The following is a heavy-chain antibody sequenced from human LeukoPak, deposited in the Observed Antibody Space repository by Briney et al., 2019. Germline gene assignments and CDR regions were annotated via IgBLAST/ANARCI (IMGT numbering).Heavy chain of an antibody. D-gene: IGHD4-23*01. CDR2: IYSGGST. Sequence: GGSLRLSCAASGFTVSSNYMSWVRQAPGKGLEWGSVIYSGGSTYYADSVKGRFTISRDNSKNTLYLQMNSLRAEDTAVYYCARLMTTVVTNYYYYYGMDVWGQGTTVTVSS. CDR3: ARLMTTVVTNYYYYYGMDV. CDR1: GFTVSSNY. J-gene: IGHJ6*02. V-gene: IGHV3-66*04.